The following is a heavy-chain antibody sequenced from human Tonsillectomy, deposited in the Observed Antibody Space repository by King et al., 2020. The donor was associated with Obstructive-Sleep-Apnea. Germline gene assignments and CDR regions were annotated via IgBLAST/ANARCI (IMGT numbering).Heavy chain of an antibody. D-gene: IGHD3-16*02. CDR1: GFTFSDYW. V-gene: IGHV3-7*01. J-gene: IGHJ4*02. CDR2: IKQDGSGK. CDR3: AKGSYRHDY. Sequence: VQLVESGGGLVQSGGALRLSCAASGFTFSDYWMTWVRQAPGKGREWGANIKQDGSGKYYVDSVKGRFTISRDNADNSLSLQMDSLRAEDTAVYYCAKGSYRHDYWGQGTLVTVSS.